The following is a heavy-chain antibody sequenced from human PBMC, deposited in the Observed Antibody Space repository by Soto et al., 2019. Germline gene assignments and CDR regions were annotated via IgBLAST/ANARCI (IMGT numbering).Heavy chain of an antibody. Sequence: SETLSLTCTVSGGSISSYYWSWIRQPPGKGLEWIGYIYYSGSTNYNPSLKSRVTISVDTSKNQFSLKLSSVTAADTAVYYCARTLRRYFDRFSPYYGMDVWGQGTTVTVSS. V-gene: IGHV4-59*01. D-gene: IGHD3-9*01. CDR2: IYYSGST. CDR1: GGSISSYY. J-gene: IGHJ6*02. CDR3: ARTLRRYFDRFSPYYGMDV.